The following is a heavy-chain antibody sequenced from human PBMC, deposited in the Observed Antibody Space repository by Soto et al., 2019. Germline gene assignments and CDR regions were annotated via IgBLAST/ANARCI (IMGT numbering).Heavy chain of an antibody. Sequence: SETLSLTCTVSGGSVSSASFYWNWIRQPPGKGLEWIGYISYSGSTNYNPSLRSRVTISVDTSKNQFSLRLTSATAADTAVYYCERGDAINCFDSWGQGTRVTVSS. CDR2: ISYSGST. J-gene: IGHJ5*01. CDR1: GGSVSSASFY. D-gene: IGHD2-2*01. V-gene: IGHV4-61*01. CDR3: ERGDAINCFDS.